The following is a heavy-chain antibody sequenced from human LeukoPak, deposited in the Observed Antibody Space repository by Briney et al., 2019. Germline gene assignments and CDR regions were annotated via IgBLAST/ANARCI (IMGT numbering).Heavy chain of an antibody. V-gene: IGHV4-61*01. CDR2: MYYSGHV. CDR3: ARMVRFGEVTGYYYGMDV. D-gene: IGHD3-10*01. Sequence: SETPSLTCTVSGGSVNSNTYYWTWIRQPPGKGLEWIGHMYYSGHVDYNPSLKSRLTMSLDTSKNQFSLKLDSVSAADTAVYYCARMVRFGEVTGYYYGMDVWGRGTTVIVSS. J-gene: IGHJ6*04. CDR1: GGSVNSNTYY.